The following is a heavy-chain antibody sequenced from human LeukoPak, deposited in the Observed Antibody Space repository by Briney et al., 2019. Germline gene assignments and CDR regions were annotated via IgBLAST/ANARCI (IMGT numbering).Heavy chain of an antibody. J-gene: IGHJ4*02. CDR3: ARDDGYCTNGVCVPTFDY. D-gene: IGHD2-8*01. CDR2: ISYDGSNK. Sequence: PGGSLRLSCAASGFTFSSYAMHWVRQAPGKGLEWVAVISYDGSNKYYADSVKGRFTISRDNSKNTLYLQMNSLRAEDTAVYYCARDDGYCTNGVCVPTFDYWGQGTLVTVSS. CDR1: GFTFSSYA. V-gene: IGHV3-30-3*01.